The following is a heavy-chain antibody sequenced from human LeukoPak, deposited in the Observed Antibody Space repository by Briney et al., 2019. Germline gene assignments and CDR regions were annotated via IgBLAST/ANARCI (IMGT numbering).Heavy chain of an antibody. V-gene: IGHV4-38-2*01. J-gene: IGHJ4*02. CDR2: IYHSGST. Sequence: PSETLSLTCAVTGYSLSSGYYWGWIRQPPGKGLEWIGSIYHSGSTYYNPSLKSRVTISVDTSKNQFSLKLSSVTAADTAVYYCARLTYNWNYCLYFDYWGQGTPVTVSS. D-gene: IGHD1-7*01. CDR1: GYSLSSGYY. CDR3: ARLTYNWNYCLYFDY.